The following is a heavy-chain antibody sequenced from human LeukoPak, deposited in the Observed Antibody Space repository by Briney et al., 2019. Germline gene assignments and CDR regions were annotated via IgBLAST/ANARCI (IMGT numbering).Heavy chain of an antibody. Sequence: GGSLILCCAASGFTFSSYAMTWVRQAPGKGLEWVSAISGSGGSTYYADSVKGRFTISRDNSKDTLYLQMSSLRAEDTAIFYCAKVYGDYVGYAFDMLVQGTMVTVSS. J-gene: IGHJ3*02. CDR3: AKVYGDYVGYAFDM. CDR2: ISGSGGST. V-gene: IGHV3-23*01. CDR1: GFTFSSYA. D-gene: IGHD4-17*01.